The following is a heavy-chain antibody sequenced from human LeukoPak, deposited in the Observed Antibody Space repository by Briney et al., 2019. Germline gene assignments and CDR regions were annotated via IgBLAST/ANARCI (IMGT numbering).Heavy chain of an antibody. CDR3: ATLNWDDGVVSGFDR. J-gene: IGHJ5*02. CDR1: GFSFRNSW. Sequence: GGSLRLSCAASGFSFRNSWMSWVRQAPGKGLEWVANIRQDGNEIYYMDSVKGRFTISRDNAKKSLYLQMYLLRAEDTAVYYCATLNWDDGVVSGFDRWGQGILVTVSS. CDR2: IRQDGNEI. D-gene: IGHD2-2*01. V-gene: IGHV3-7*01.